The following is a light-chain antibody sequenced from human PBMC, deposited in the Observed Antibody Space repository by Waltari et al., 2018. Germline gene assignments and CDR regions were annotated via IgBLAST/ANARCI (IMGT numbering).Light chain of an antibody. Sequence: DIVMTQSPDSLAVSLGERATINCKSSQSVLYSSNNKNYLAWYQQKPGQPPKLLIYWASTRESGVHERFSGSGSGTDFTLTISSLQAEDVAVYYCQQYYTTPMYTFGQGTKLEI. CDR1: QSVLYSSNNKNY. CDR3: QQYYTTPMYT. CDR2: WAS. J-gene: IGKJ2*01. V-gene: IGKV4-1*01.